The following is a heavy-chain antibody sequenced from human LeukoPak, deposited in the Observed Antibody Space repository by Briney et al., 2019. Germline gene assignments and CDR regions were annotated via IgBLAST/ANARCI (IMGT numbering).Heavy chain of an antibody. CDR2: ISSDGRIT. CDR1: GFTFTNHW. CDR3: ASPYCGRIACYGGNY. D-gene: IGHD2-21*01. Sequence: PGGSLRLSCAASGFTFTNHWMHWVRHAPGKGLVWVSRISSDGRITNYADSVKGRFTISRDNAKNTLYLQMNSQRAEDTAVYYCASPYCGRIACYGGNYWGQGTLVTVSS. V-gene: IGHV3-74*01. J-gene: IGHJ4*02.